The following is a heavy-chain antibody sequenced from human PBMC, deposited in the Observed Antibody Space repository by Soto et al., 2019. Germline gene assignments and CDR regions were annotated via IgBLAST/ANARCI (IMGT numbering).Heavy chain of an antibody. D-gene: IGHD3-22*01. CDR2: ISGSGGST. CDR3: AKGGPARYYYDSSGYYYSLDY. CDR1: GFTFSSYA. V-gene: IGHV3-23*01. J-gene: IGHJ4*02. Sequence: AGGSLRLSCAASGFTFSSYAMSWVRQAPGKGLEWVSAISGSGGSTYYADSVKGRFTISRDNSKNTLYLQMNSLRAEDTAVYYCAKGGPARYYYDSSGYYYSLDYWGQGTLVTVSS.